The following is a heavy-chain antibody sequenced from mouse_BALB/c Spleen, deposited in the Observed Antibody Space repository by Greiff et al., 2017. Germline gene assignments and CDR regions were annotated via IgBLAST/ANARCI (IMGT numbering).Heavy chain of an antibody. D-gene: IGHD3-1*01. CDR2: ISSGSSTI. CDR3: ARTAGPYAMDY. CDR1: GFTFSSFG. V-gene: IGHV5-17*02. J-gene: IGHJ4*01. Sequence: EVKVVESGGGLVQPGGSRKLSCAASGFTFSSFGMHWVRQAPEKGLEWVAYISSGSSTIYYADTVKGRFTISRDNPKNTLFLQMTSLRSEDTAMYYCARTAGPYAMDYWGQGTSVTVSS.